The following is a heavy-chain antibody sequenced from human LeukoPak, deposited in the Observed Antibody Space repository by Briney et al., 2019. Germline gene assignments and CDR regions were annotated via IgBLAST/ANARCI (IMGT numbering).Heavy chain of an antibody. CDR2: ISSSSSYI. Sequence: GGSLRLSCAASGFTFSSYSMNWVRQAPGKGLEWVSSISSSSSYIYYADSVKGRFTISRDNTKNSLYLQMNSLRAEDTAVYYCARLLKRYCSGGSCYFDDAFDIWGQGTMVTVSS. CDR3: ARLLKRYCSGGSCYFDDAFDI. V-gene: IGHV3-21*01. CDR1: GFTFSSYS. D-gene: IGHD2-15*01. J-gene: IGHJ3*02.